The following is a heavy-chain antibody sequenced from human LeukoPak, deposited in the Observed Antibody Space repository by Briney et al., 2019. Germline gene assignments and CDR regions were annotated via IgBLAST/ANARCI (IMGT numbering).Heavy chain of an antibody. CDR3: ARTYSTTSYFFDY. Sequence: SGPTLVNPTQTLTLTCTFSGFSLRTSGMRVSWIRQPPGKALEWLARIDWDDDIFYRTSLKTRLTISKDTSKNQVVLIMTNMDPVDTATYCCARTYSTTSYFFDYWGQGTLVTVSS. CDR2: IDWDDDI. V-gene: IGHV2-70*04. D-gene: IGHD2-2*01. J-gene: IGHJ4*02. CDR1: GFSLRTSGMR.